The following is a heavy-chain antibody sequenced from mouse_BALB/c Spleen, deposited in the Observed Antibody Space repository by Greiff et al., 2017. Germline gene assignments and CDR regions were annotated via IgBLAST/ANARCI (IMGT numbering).Heavy chain of an antibody. J-gene: IGHJ1*01. CDR3: ARDYGSSYRYFDV. Sequence: EVQVVESGGGLVQPGGSRKLSCAASGFTFSSFGMHWVRQAPEKGLEWVAYISSGSSTIYYADTVKGRFTISRDNPKNTLFLQMTSLRSEDTAMYYCARDYGSSYRYFDVWGAGTTVTVSS. D-gene: IGHD1-1*01. CDR1: GFTFSSFG. V-gene: IGHV5-17*02. CDR2: ISSGSSTI.